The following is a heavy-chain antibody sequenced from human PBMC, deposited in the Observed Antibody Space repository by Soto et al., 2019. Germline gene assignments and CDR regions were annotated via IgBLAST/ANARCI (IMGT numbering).Heavy chain of an antibody. V-gene: IGHV4-34*01. J-gene: IGHJ6*03. CDR3: ARCIVVVPAAITFDYYDYYMDV. CDR1: GGSFSGYY. Sequence: SETLSLSCAVYGGSFSGYYWSWIRQPPGKGLEWIGEINHSGSTNYNPSLKSRVTISVDTSENQFSLKLSSVTAADTAVYYCARCIVVVPAAITFDYYDYYMDVWGKGTTVTVSS. D-gene: IGHD2-2*01. CDR2: INHSGST.